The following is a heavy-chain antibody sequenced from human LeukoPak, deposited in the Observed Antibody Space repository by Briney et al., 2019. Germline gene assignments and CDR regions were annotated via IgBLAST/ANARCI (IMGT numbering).Heavy chain of an antibody. Sequence: ASVNVSCKASGGTFSSYAISWVRQAPGQGREWMGGIIPIFGTANYAQKFQGRVTITADESTSTAYMELSSLRSEDTAVYYCARGAGHYDSSGYYPDYWGQGTLVTVSS. J-gene: IGHJ4*02. D-gene: IGHD3-22*01. CDR2: IIPIFGTA. CDR1: GGTFSSYA. V-gene: IGHV1-69*13. CDR3: ARGAGHYDSSGYYPDY.